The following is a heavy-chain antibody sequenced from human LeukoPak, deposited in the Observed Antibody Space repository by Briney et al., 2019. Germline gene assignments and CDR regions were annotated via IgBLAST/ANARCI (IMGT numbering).Heavy chain of an antibody. D-gene: IGHD3-22*01. V-gene: IGHV4-59*11. J-gene: IGHJ5*02. CDR3: ARWGVVVPEMGNRFDP. Sequence: SETLSLTCTVSGGSISSHYWSWIRQPPGKGLEWIGYIYYSGSTNYNPPLKSRVTISVDTSKNQFSLKLSSVTAADTAVYYCARWGVVVPEMGNRFDPWGQGTLVTVSS. CDR1: GGSISSHY. CDR2: IYYSGST.